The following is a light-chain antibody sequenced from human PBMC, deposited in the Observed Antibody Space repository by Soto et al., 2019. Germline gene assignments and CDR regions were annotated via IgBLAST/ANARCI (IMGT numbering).Light chain of an antibody. Sequence: QSPLTQPAYVSGSPGQSITISCTGTISDIGDYDYVSSYQQHPGKAPKLMIYHVTYRPSGVSNRYSGSKSGNSASLTISGLQADDEADYYCCSLTTSHTYVFGSGTKVTVL. CDR1: ISDIGDYDY. V-gene: IGLV2-14*03. CDR3: CSLTTSHTYV. CDR2: HVT. J-gene: IGLJ1*01.